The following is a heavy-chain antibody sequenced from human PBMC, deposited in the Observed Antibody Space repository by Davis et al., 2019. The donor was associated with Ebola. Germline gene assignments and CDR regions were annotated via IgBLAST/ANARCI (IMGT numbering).Heavy chain of an antibody. CDR3: ARHIQQLVNNWFDP. J-gene: IGHJ5*02. CDR2: IYYSVST. V-gene: IGHV4-39*01. D-gene: IGHD6-13*01. CDR1: ECSSSSSSYY. Sequence: AETLSLTCTVSECSSSSSSYYCGWIRQLPGKGLEWSGSIYYSVSTYYNPSLKSQVTISVDTSKNQFSLKLSSVTAADTAVYYSARHIQQLVNNWFDPWGQGTLVTVSS.